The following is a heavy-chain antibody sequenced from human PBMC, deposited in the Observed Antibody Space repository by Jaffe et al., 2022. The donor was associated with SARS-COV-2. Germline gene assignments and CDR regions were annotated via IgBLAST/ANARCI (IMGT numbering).Heavy chain of an antibody. Sequence: QVQLVESGGGVVQPGRSLRLSCAASGFIFSSYHMHWVRQAPGKGLEWVAIVWSDGSKKLYGDSVKGRFTISRDNSMNTLFLQMNSLRAEDTAVYSCARGGGRSIGDSFDIWGQGTVVTVSS. V-gene: IGHV3-33*01. CDR1: GFIFSSYH. D-gene: IGHD2-15*01. J-gene: IGHJ3*02. CDR2: VWSDGSKK. CDR3: ARGGGRSIGDSFDI.